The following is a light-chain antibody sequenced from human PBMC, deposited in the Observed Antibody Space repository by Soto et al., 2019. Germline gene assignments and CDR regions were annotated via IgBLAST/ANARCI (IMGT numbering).Light chain of an antibody. J-gene: IGKJ2*01. V-gene: IGKV1-5*03. CDR2: QES. CDR3: QQYKRFTT. Sequence: DIQMTQSPSTLSASVGDRVTITCRASQSISNWLAWYQQKPRKAPRFLISQESTKESGVPSRFSGSGFGAEITLTISNLQPDDFATYYCQQYKRFTTFGQGTKLE. CDR1: QSISNW.